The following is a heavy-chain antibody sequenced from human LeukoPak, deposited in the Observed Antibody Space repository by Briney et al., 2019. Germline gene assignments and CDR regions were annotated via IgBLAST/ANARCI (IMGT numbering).Heavy chain of an antibody. CDR2: IYYSGST. CDR1: GGSISSYY. Sequence: SGTLSLTCTVSGGSISSYYWSWIRQPPGKGLEWVGYIYYSGSTNYNPSLKSRVTISVDTSKNQFSLKLSSVTAADTAVYYCARRDGYSSYYFDYWGQGTLVTVSS. CDR3: ARRDGYSSYYFDY. J-gene: IGHJ4*02. V-gene: IGHV4-59*08. D-gene: IGHD5-18*01.